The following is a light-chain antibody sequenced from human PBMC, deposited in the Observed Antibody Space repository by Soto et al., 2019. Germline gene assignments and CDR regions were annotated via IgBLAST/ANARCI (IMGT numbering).Light chain of an antibody. Sequence: QLVLTQPPSVSAAPGQKVTISCSGSSSNIGNNYVSWYQQLPGTAPKLLIYENNKRPSGIPDRFSGSKSGTSATLGITGLQTGDEADYYCGTWDSSLRGVFGTGTKLTVL. CDR3: GTWDSSLRGV. CDR1: SSNIGNNY. V-gene: IGLV1-51*02. J-gene: IGLJ1*01. CDR2: ENN.